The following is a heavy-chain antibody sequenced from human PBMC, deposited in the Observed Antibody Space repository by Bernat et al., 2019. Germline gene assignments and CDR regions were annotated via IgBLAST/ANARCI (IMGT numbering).Heavy chain of an antibody. J-gene: IGHJ6*02. CDR3: ARDRAVRDYYGMDV. Sequence: QVQLVESGGGLVKPGGSLRLSCAASGFTFSDYYMSWIRQAPGKGLEWVSYISSSSSYTNYADSVKSRFTISRDNAKNSLYLQMNSLRAEDTAVYYCARDRAVRDYYGMDVWGQGTTVTVSS. D-gene: IGHD3-10*01. CDR1: GFTFSDYY. V-gene: IGHV3-11*06. CDR2: ISSSSSYT.